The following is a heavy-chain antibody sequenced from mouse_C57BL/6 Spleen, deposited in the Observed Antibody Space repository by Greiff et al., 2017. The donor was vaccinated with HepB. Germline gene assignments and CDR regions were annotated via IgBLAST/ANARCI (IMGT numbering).Heavy chain of an antibody. D-gene: IGHD2-3*01. Sequence: QVHVKQPGTELVKPGASVKLSCKASGYTFTSYWMHWVKQRPGQGLEWIGNINPSNGGTNYNEKFKSKATLTVDKSSSTAYMQLSSLTSEDSAVYYCARDLAYDGYSDYWGQGTTLTVSS. CDR3: ARDLAYDGYSDY. J-gene: IGHJ2*01. CDR1: GYTFTSYW. V-gene: IGHV1-53*01. CDR2: INPSNGGT.